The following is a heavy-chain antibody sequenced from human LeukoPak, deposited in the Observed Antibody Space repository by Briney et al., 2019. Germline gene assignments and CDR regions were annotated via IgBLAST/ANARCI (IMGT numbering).Heavy chain of an antibody. V-gene: IGHV1-69*13. J-gene: IGHJ4*02. CDR3: ARGRGLLLSNFDY. CDR1: GGTFSSYA. CDR2: IIPIFGTA. Sequence: SVKVSCKASGGTFSSYAISWVRQAPGQGLEWTGGIIPIFGTANYAQKFRGRVTITADESTSTAYMELSSLRSEDTAVYYCARGRGLLLSNFDYWGQGTLVTVSS. D-gene: IGHD3-10*01.